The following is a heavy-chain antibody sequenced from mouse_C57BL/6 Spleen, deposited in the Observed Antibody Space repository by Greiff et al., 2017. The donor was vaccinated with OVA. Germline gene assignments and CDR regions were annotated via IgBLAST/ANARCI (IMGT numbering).Heavy chain of an antibody. J-gene: IGHJ4*01. V-gene: IGHV1-55*01. Sequence: QVQLQQPGAELVKPGASVKMSCKASGYTFTSYWITWVKQRPGQGLEWIGDIYPGSGSTNYNEKFKSKATLTVDTSSSTAYMQLSSLTSEDSAVYYCARSGSNYDYAMDDWGQGTSVTVSS. CDR1: GYTFTSYW. D-gene: IGHD2-5*01. CDR3: ARSGSNYDYAMDD. CDR2: IYPGSGST.